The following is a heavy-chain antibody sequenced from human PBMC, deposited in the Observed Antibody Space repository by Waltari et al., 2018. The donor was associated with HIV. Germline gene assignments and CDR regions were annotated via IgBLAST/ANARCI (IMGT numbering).Heavy chain of an antibody. D-gene: IGHD6-19*01. V-gene: IGHV4-34*01. J-gene: IGHJ6*02. Sequence: VRLDQWGSGLLNPSQPLSLTCAVYGGSFTGYFLNWVRRTPGRGLEWIGDVNYRGDTNYNPSLKSRASLSSDTSKNQFSLRLTSLTAADSATYYCARAYNSGPTPHNYYYYGIDVWGRGTTVIVSS. CDR1: GGSFTGYF. CDR3: ARAYNSGPTPHNYYYYGIDV. CDR2: VNYRGDT.